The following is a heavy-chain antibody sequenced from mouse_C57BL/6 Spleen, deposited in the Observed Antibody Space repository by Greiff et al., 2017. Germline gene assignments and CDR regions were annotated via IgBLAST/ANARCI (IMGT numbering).Heavy chain of an antibody. Sequence: VQLKESGGGLVKPGGSLKLSCAASGFTFSDYGMHWVRQAPEKGLEWVAYISSGSSTIYYADTVKGRFTISRDNAKNTLFLQRTSLRSEDTAMYYCASGSSSYWYFDVWGTGTTVTVSS. J-gene: IGHJ1*03. D-gene: IGHD1-1*01. V-gene: IGHV5-17*01. CDR1: GFTFSDYG. CDR2: ISSGSSTI. CDR3: ASGSSSYWYFDV.